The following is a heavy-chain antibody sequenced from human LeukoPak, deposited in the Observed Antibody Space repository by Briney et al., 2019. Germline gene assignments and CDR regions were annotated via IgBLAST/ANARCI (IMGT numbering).Heavy chain of an antibody. V-gene: IGHV4-61*02. J-gene: IGHJ6*03. D-gene: IGHD5-18*01. CDR1: GNSISSGDYY. CDR3: ARTTEGGYTYGYFYYYMDV. Sequence: SETLSLTCTVSGNSISSGDYYWSWIRQPAGKGLEWIGRIYTSGSTTYNPSLKSRVTISGDTSENQFSLRLSSVTAADTAVYYCARTTEGGYTYGYFYYYMDVWGKGTAVTISS. CDR2: IYTSGST.